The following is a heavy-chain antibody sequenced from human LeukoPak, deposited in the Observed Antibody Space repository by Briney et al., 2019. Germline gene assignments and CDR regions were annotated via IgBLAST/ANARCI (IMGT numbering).Heavy chain of an antibody. CDR1: GFTFSSYG. J-gene: IGHJ6*03. D-gene: IGHD2-2*01. CDR3: AKVGYCSSTSCYQTNYYYYMDV. Sequence: GGSLRLSCAASGFTFSSYGMHWVRQAPGKGLEWVAFIRYDGSNKYYADSVKGRFTISRDNSKNTLYLQMNSLRAEDTAVYHCAKVGYCSSTSCYQTNYYYYMDVWGKGTTVTVS. CDR2: IRYDGSNK. V-gene: IGHV3-30*02.